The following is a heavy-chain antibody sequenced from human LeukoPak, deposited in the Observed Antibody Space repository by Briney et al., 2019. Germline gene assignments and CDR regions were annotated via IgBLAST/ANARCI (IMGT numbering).Heavy chain of an antibody. CDR3: ARQSWRNDAFDI. D-gene: IGHD1-1*01. CDR2: ISTDSGYT. Sequence: ASVEVSCKASGYTFNSYGISWVRQAPGQGLEWMGWISTDSGYTGSAQKFRGRVTMTKDTSTSTAYLELRSLTSDDTAVYYCARQSWRNDAFDIWGQGTMVTVS. CDR1: GYTFNSYG. J-gene: IGHJ3*02. V-gene: IGHV1-18*01.